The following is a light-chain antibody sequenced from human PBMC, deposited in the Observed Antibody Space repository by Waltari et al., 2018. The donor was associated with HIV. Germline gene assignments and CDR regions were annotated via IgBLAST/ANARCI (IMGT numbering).Light chain of an antibody. CDR1: NNDVGTYNY. CDR3: SSYTSSISLV. CDR2: DVP. Sequence: QSALTQPASVSGSPGQSITISCTGTNNDVGTYNYVSWYQQHPGKAPKLMIYDVPDRPSGVSDRFSCSKSGNTASLTISGLQAEDEADYYCSSYTSSISLVFGGGTKVTVL. V-gene: IGLV2-14*03. J-gene: IGLJ3*02.